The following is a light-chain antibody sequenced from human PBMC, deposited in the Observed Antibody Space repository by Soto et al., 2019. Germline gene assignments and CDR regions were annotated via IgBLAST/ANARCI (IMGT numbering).Light chain of an antibody. J-gene: IGLJ1*01. CDR3: NSYTRKSTGV. CDR2: EVS. Sequence: ALTQPASVSGSPGQSITISCTGTSSDVGGYNYVSWYQQHPGKAPKLIIYEVSNRPSGVSNRLSGSKSGNTASLTISGLQDEDEADYYCNSYTRKSTGVLGTGNKLTVL. CDR1: SSDVGGYNY. V-gene: IGLV2-14*01.